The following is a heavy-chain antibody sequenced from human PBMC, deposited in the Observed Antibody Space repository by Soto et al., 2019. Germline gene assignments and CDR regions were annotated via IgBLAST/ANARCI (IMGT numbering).Heavy chain of an antibody. J-gene: IGHJ4*02. D-gene: IGHD5-12*01. CDR1: GGSISSGDYY. CDR2: IYYSGST. CDR3: ARGPVEMATIIRYYFDY. Sequence: SETLSLTCTVSGGSISSGDYYWSWIRQPPGEGLEWIGYIYYSGSTYYNPSLKSRVTISVDTSKNQFSLKLSSVTAADTAVYYCARGPVEMATIIRYYFDYWGQGTLVTVSS. V-gene: IGHV4-30-4*01.